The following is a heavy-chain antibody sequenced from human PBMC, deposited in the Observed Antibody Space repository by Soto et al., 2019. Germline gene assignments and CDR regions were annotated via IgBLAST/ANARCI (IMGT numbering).Heavy chain of an antibody. V-gene: IGHV4-34*01. CDR1: RASLGDHY. Sequence: SETLSLTCAVFRASLGDHYWACIRQSPYKGLEWIGEVHPSGSTDYNPSLKSRLTLSLDTSKNQFSLKVASVTAADTAVYFCARGKPRGYRFGPRHFFCYGLEVWGQGTTVTVSS. D-gene: IGHD5-18*01. J-gene: IGHJ6*01. CDR2: VHPSGST. CDR3: ARGKPRGYRFGPRHFFCYGLEV.